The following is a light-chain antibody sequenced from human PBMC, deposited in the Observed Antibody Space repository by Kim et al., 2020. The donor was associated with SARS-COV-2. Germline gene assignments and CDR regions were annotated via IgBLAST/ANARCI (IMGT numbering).Light chain of an antibody. J-gene: IGKJ4*01. CDR2: ETS. CDR1: QSVGNS. Sequence: EIVLTQSPATLSLSPGERATLSCRASQSVGNSLAWFQQKPGQAPRLLIFETSNRATGIPARFSGSGSGTAFTLTISSLEPEDFAVYYCQQCYNWPLTFGGGTKVDIK. CDR3: QQCYNWPLT. V-gene: IGKV3-11*01.